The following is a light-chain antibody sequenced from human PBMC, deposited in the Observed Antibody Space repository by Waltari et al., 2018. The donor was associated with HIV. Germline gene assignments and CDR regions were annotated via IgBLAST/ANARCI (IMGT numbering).Light chain of an antibody. V-gene: IGKV1-5*03. CDR2: KAS. CDR1: QSIGNW. J-gene: IGKJ4*01. CDR3: QQISSASRT. Sequence: DIQLTQSPSTLSASVGDRVTITCRASQSIGNWLAWYQQKPGRAPTVLIYKASSLQSGVPSRFSGRGSETEFTLTISSLQPDDFATYYCQQISSASRTFGGGTKVEIK.